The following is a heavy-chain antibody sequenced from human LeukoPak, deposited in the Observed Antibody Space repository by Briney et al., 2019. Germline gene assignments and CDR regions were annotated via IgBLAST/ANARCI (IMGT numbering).Heavy chain of an antibody. CDR1: GYTLTSYY. CDR2: INPSGGST. D-gene: IGHD1-26*01. V-gene: IGHV1-46*01. Sequence: ASAKVSCKASGYTLTSYYMHWVRQAPGQGLEWMGRINPSGGSTSYAQKFQGRVTMTRDTSTSTVYMELSSLRSEDTAVYYCATVASGSYSYFDYWGQGTLVTVSS. J-gene: IGHJ4*02. CDR3: ATVASGSYSYFDY.